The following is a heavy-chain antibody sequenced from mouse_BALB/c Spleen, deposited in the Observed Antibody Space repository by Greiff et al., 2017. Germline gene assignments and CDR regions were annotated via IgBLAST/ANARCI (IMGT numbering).Heavy chain of an antibody. CDR2: IYPGDGDT. CDR3: ARDGPLSGYFDV. CDR1: GYTFTSYW. V-gene: IGHV1-87*01. D-gene: IGHD2-3*01. J-gene: IGHJ1*01. Sequence: VQLQQSGAELARPGASVKLSCKASGYTFTSYWMQWVKQRPGQGLEWIGAIYPGDGDTRYTQKFKGKATLTADKSSSTAYIQLSSLASEDSAVYYCARDGPLSGYFDVWGAGTTVTVSS.